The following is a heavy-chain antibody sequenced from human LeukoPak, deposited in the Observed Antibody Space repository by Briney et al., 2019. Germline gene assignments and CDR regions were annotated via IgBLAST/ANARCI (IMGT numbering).Heavy chain of an antibody. CDR1: GLTFNGYS. Sequence: KPGGSLSLSCTVSGLTFNGYSMNWVRQAPGQGLEWVSSISTSSSYIYYADSVKGRFTISRNNPKNSLYLQMNSLRAEDTAVYYCARNRGDPSYFDYWGQGTLVTVSS. D-gene: IGHD4-17*01. CDR2: ISTSSSYI. V-gene: IGHV3-21*01. J-gene: IGHJ4*02. CDR3: ARNRGDPSYFDY.